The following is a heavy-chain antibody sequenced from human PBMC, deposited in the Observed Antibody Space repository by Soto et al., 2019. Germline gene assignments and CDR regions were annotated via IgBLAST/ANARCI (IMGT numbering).Heavy chain of an antibody. CDR2: IYYSGST. Sequence: SETLSLTCAVSGGSVSSGSYYWSWIRQPPGKGLEWIGYIYYSGSTNYNPSLKSRVTISVDTSKNQFSLKLSSVTAADTAVYYCAGGMSYYDSGVLPGGIWGQGRMVTV. CDR3: AGGMSYYDSGVLPGGI. J-gene: IGHJ3*02. D-gene: IGHD3-22*01. CDR1: GGSVSSGSYY. V-gene: IGHV4-61*01.